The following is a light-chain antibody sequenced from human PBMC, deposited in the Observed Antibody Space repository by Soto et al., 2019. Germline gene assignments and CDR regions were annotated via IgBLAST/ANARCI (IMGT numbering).Light chain of an antibody. Sequence: EIVMTQSPATLSVSPGERATLSGRASQSVSSNLAWYQQKPGQAPRLLIYGASTRASGIPARFSGSGSGTEFTLTISSVQSEDFAVYYCQQYNNWLWTFGQGTKVEIK. CDR3: QQYNNWLWT. CDR2: GAS. J-gene: IGKJ1*01. CDR1: QSVSSN. V-gene: IGKV3-15*01.